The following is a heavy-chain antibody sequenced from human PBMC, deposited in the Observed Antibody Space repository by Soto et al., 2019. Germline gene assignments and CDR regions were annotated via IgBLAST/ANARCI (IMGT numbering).Heavy chain of an antibody. D-gene: IGHD3-10*01. CDR2: IYYSGST. V-gene: IGHV4-59*01. Sequence: QVQLQESGPGLVKPSETLSLTCTVSGGSISSYYWSWIRQPPGKGLEWIGYIYYSGSTNYNPSLKIRVTISVDTSKNQFSLKLSSVTAADTAVYYCARATYYYGSGIEGYYYYYMDVWGKGTTVTVSS. J-gene: IGHJ6*03. CDR3: ARATYYYGSGIEGYYYYYMDV. CDR1: GGSISSYY.